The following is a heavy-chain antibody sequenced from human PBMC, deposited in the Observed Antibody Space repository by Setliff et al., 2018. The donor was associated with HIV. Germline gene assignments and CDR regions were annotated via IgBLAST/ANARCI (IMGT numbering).Heavy chain of an antibody. D-gene: IGHD3-22*01. J-gene: IGHJ3*02. Sequence: ASVKVSCKVSGYTLTELSRHWVRQAPGKGLEWMGGFDPEDGETIYAQKFQGRVTMTEDTSTDTAYMELSSLRSEDTAVYYCTTFDPFYYDSSGYPRAFDIWGQGTMVTVSS. V-gene: IGHV1-24*01. CDR2: FDPEDGET. CDR1: GYTLTELS. CDR3: TTFDPFYYDSSGYPRAFDI.